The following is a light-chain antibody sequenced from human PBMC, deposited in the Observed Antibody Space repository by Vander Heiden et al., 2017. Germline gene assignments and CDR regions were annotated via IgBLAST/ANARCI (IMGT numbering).Light chain of an antibody. J-gene: IGKJ1*01. CDR3: QHCDNWPWT. V-gene: IGKV3-15*01. Sequence: VLTQPSPPLSVSPGERATLSCGASQSVSGSVAWYQKKPSQAPGLLIHETSTRATGIPARFSGSRSGKEFTLTISSLQSEDFAVYYCQHCDNWPWTFGQGTKVEIK. CDR1: QSVSGS. CDR2: ETS.